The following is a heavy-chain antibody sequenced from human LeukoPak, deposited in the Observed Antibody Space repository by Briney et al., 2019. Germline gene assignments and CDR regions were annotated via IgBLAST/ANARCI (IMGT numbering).Heavy chain of an antibody. CDR2: ISSDGSNK. Sequence: GGSLRLSCAASRFTFSSYAMHWVRQAPGKGLEWVALISSDGSNKYYADSVKGRFTISRNNSKNTLYLQMNSLRAEDTAVYYCARERSGWYFDLWGRGTLVTVSS. D-gene: IGHD5-24*01. J-gene: IGHJ2*01. V-gene: IGHV3-30-3*01. CDR3: ARERSGWYFDL. CDR1: RFTFSSYA.